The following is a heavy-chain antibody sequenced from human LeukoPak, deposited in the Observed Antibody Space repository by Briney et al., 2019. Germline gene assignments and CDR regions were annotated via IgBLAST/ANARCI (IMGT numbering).Heavy chain of an antibody. CDR1: GFTFSSYA. CDR2: ISYDGSNK. CDR3: ARDGGIAVAGYLDY. D-gene: IGHD6-19*01. V-gene: IGHV3-30-3*01. J-gene: IGHJ4*02. Sequence: GGSLRLSCAASGFTFSSYAMHWVRQAPGKGLEWVAGISYDGSNKYYADSVKGRFTISRDNSKNTLYLQMNSLRAEDTAVYYCARDGGIAVAGYLDYWGQGTLVTVSS.